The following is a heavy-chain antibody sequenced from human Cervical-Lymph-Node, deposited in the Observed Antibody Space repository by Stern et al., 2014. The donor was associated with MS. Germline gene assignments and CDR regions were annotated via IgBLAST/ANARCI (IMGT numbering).Heavy chain of an antibody. CDR3: ATTRWDLFTWNWFDP. V-gene: IGHV4-61*02. CDR1: GGSISSSGYY. J-gene: IGHJ5*02. CDR2: IHDSGST. D-gene: IGHD1-26*01. Sequence: VQLEESGPGLVKPSQTLSLTCTVSGGSISSSGYYWSWIRQPADKGLEWIGRIHDSGSTYYNPSLKRRVTISMDTAQNQFSLKLPSVTAADTAVYYCATTRWDLFTWNWFDPWGQGTLVTVSS.